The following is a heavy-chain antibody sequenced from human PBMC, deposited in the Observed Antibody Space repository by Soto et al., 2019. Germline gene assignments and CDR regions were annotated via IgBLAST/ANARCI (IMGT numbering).Heavy chain of an antibody. V-gene: IGHV3-9*01. CDR2: ISWNSGSI. D-gene: IGHD5-12*01. CDR3: AKDNDAYSGYDFFDY. J-gene: IGHJ4*02. CDR1: GFTFDDYA. Sequence: GGSLRLSCAASGFTFDDYAMHWVRQAPGKGLEWVSGISWNSGSIGYADSVKGRFTISRDNAKNSLYLQMNSLRAEDTALYYCAKDNDAYSGYDFFDYWGQGTLVTVSS.